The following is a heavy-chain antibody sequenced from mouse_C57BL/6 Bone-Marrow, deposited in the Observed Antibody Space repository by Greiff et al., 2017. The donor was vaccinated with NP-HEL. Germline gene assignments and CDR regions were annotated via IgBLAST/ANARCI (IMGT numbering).Heavy chain of an antibody. CDR1: GYTFTDYY. J-gene: IGHJ2*01. D-gene: IGHD1-1*01. V-gene: IGHV1-26*01. CDR2: INPNNGGT. Sequence: EVQLQQSGPELVKPGASVKISCKASGYTFTDYYMNWVKQSHGKSLEWIGDINPNNGGTSYNQKFKGKATLTVDKSSRTAYMELRSLTSEDSAVYYCARGRYGSSAFDYWGQGTTLTVSS. CDR3: ARGRYGSSAFDY.